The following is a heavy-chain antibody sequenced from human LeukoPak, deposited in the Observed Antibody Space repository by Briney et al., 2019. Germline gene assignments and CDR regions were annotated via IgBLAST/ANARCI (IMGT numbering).Heavy chain of an antibody. CDR1: GYTFTGYY. J-gene: IGHJ4*02. CDR2: INPSSGGT. Sequence: ASVKVSCKASGYTFTGYYMQWVRQAPEQGLEWMGWINPSSGGTSYAQKFQGWVTMTRDTSISTAYMELSRLRSDDTAVYYCVIGEGLNSSGYYSEDWVYWGQGTLVTVSS. V-gene: IGHV1-2*04. CDR3: VIGEGLNSSGYYSEDWVY. D-gene: IGHD3-22*01.